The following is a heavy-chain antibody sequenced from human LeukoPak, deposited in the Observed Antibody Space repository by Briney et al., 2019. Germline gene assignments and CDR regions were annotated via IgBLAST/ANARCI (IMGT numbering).Heavy chain of an antibody. V-gene: IGHV1-2*02. D-gene: IGHD2-21*02. CDR3: AREVGDLKYYFDY. Sequence: ASVKVSCKASGYTFTSYGITWVRQAPGQGLEWMGWINPNIGGTNFAQKFQGRVTMTRDTPISTAYMELSGLRSDDTAVYYCAREVGDLKYYFDYWGQGTLVTVSS. J-gene: IGHJ4*02. CDR1: GYTFTSYG. CDR2: INPNIGGT.